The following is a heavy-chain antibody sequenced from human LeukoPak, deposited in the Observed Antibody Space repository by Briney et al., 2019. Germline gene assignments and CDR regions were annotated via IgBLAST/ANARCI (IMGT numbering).Heavy chain of an antibody. CDR2: IYDGGST. V-gene: IGHV3-53*01. Sequence: GGSLRLSCAASGFTVSNIYMNWVRQAPGKGLEWVSVIYDGGSTYYADSVKGRFTNSRDNSKNTLYLQMNSLRVEDTAVYYCIVFGDSNHWGQGTLVTVSS. J-gene: IGHJ5*02. CDR3: IVFGDSNH. D-gene: IGHD4-17*01. CDR1: GFTVSNIY.